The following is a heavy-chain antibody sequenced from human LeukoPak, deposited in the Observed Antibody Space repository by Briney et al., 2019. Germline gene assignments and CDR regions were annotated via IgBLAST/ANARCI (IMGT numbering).Heavy chain of an antibody. Sequence: ASVKVSCKASGYTFTGYYMHWVRQAPGQVLEWMGWINPNSGGTNYAQKFQGRVTMTRDTSISTAYMELSRLRSDDTAVYYCARDRNLNYDFWSGQNPTHWFDPWGQGTLVTVSS. CDR3: ARDRNLNYDFWSGQNPTHWFDP. D-gene: IGHD3-3*01. CDR1: GYTFTGYY. CDR2: INPNSGGT. J-gene: IGHJ5*02. V-gene: IGHV1-2*02.